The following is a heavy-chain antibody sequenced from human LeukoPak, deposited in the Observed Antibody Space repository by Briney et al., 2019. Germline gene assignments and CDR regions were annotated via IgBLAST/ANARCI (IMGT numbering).Heavy chain of an antibody. CDR1: GFTFSSYW. D-gene: IGHD3-10*01. J-gene: IGHJ4*02. CDR3: AREEVLWFGELFYDY. V-gene: IGHV3-7*03. CDR2: IKQDGSEK. Sequence: PGGSLRLSCAASGFTFSSYWMSWVRQAPGKGLEWVANIKQDGSEKYYVDSVKDRFTISRDNAKNSLYLQMNSLRAEDTAVYYCAREEVLWFGELFYDYWGQGTLVTVSS.